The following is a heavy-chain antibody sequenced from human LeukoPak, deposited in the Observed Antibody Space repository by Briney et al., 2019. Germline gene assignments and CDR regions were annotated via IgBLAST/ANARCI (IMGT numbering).Heavy chain of an antibody. J-gene: IGHJ4*02. CDR3: ARGGGWAKFDY. V-gene: IGHV4-39*07. CDR2: IYYSGST. Sequence: SETLSLTCTVSGGSISSSSYYWGWIRQPPGKGLEWIGSIYYSGSTYYNPSLKSRVTISVDTSKNQFSLKLSSVTAADTAVYYCARGGGWAKFDYWGQGTLVTVSS. CDR1: GGSISSSSYY. D-gene: IGHD6-19*01.